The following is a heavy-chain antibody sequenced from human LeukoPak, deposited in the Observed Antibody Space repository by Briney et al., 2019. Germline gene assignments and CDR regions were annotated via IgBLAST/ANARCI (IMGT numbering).Heavy chain of an antibody. CDR2: ISSSGSSI. CDR3: ARETDSAFDI. CDR1: GFTISNYR. V-gene: IGHV3-48*01. Sequence: GGSLRLSCVGTGFTISNYRMNWVRQAPGKGLEWVSNISSSGSSIFYADSVKGRFTISRDNAKNSLDLQMNSLRAEDTAVYYCARETDSAFDIWGQGTMVTVSS. J-gene: IGHJ3*02.